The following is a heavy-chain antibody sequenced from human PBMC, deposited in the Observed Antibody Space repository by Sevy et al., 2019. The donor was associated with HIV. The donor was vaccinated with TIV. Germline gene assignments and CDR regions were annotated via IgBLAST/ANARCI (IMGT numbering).Heavy chain of an antibody. J-gene: IGHJ4*02. CDR1: GYSFTGHW. CDR2: IFPDDSET. CDR3: ATSRSGYFDSSGYYIY. Sequence: GESLKISCKGSGYSFTGHWIGWVRHMPGKGLEWMGIIFPDDSETRYSPSFQGQVTFSADKSINTAYLQWGSLKASDTAMYYCATSRSGYFDSSGYYIYWGQGTLVTVSS. D-gene: IGHD3-22*01. V-gene: IGHV5-51*01.